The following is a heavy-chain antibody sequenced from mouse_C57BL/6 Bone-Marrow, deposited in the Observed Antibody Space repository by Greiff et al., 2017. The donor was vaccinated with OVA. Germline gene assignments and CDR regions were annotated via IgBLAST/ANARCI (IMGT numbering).Heavy chain of an antibody. Sequence: QVQLQQSGAELVRPGASVPLSCKASGYTFTDYEMHWVKQTPVHGLEWIGAIDPETGGTAYNQKFKGKAILTADKSSSTAYMALRSLTSEDSAVYYCTRSDDGYYRYWFAYCGQGTLVTVSA. CDR2: IDPETGGT. J-gene: IGHJ3*01. D-gene: IGHD2-3*01. V-gene: IGHV1-15*01. CDR1: GYTFTDYE. CDR3: TRSDDGYYRYWFAY.